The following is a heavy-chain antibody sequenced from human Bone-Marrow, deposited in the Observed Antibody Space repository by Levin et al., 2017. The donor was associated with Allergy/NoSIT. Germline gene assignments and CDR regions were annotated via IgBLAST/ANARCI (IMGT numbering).Heavy chain of an antibody. V-gene: IGHV1-69*13. CDR1: GGTITRYA. CDR2: VVPGIGTA. J-gene: IGHJ6*02. D-gene: IGHD1-14*01. Sequence: AASVKVSCKTFGGTITRYAISWVRQAPGQGLEWMAGVVPGIGTAKSAQSFQGRVTITADESTSTAFMELSSLRSEDTAVYYCARGVITGTDTYFYSTLDVWGPGTTVTVSS. CDR3: ARGVITGTDTYFYSTLDV.